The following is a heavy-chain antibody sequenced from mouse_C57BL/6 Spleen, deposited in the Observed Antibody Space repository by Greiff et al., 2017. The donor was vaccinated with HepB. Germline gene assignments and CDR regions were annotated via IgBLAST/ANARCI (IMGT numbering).Heavy chain of an antibody. CDR1: GYTFTSYW. D-gene: IGHD6-1*01. CDR2: IDPSDSYT. CDR3: ARQAGDY. Sequence: QVQLQQPGAELVVPGASVKLSCKASGYTFTSYWMHWVKQRPGQGLEWIGEIDPSDSYTNYNQKFKGKSTLTVDKSSSTAYMQLSSLTSEDSAVYYCARQAGDYWGQGTSVTVSS. V-gene: IGHV1-69*01. J-gene: IGHJ4*01.